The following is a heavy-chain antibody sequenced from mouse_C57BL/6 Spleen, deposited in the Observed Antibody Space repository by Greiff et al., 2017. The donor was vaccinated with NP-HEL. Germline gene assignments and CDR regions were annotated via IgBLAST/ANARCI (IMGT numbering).Heavy chain of an antibody. CDR1: GYAFSSYW. J-gene: IGHJ4*01. D-gene: IGHD1-1*01. CDR3: ARGCITTVVEAMDY. V-gene: IGHV1-80*01. CDR2: IYPGDGDT. Sequence: VQLQQSGAELVKPGASVKISCKASGYAFSSYWMNWVKQRPGKGLEWIGQIYPGDGDTNYNGKFKGKATLTADKSSSTAYMQLSSLTSEDSAVYFCARGCITTVVEAMDYWGQGTSVTVSS.